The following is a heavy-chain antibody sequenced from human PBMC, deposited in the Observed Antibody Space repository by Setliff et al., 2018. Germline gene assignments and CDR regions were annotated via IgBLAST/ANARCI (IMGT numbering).Heavy chain of an antibody. CDR2: ISSTITST. D-gene: IGHD3-16*01. CDR3: ARVGFGGPIYGGNSYAFDI. CDR1: GFTFSSSA. Sequence: AGGSLRLSCAASGFTFSSSAMAWVRQAPGKGLEWVSAISSTITSTYYADSVKGRFTISRDNSKNTLYLQMNSLRAEDTAVYYCARVGFGGPIYGGNSYAFDIWGQGTMVTVSS. J-gene: IGHJ3*02. V-gene: IGHV3-23*01.